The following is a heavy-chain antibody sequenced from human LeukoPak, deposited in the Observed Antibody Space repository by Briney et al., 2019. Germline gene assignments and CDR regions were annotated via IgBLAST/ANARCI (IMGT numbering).Heavy chain of an antibody. CDR3: AELGITMIGGV. D-gene: IGHD3-10*02. Sequence: GGTLRLSCATSGFTVSSNEMDWVRQAPGRGLEWVPYINNSGSTIYYADSVKGRFNISRDNAKNSLYLQMNSLRAEDTAVYYCAELGITMIGGVWGKGTTVTISS. V-gene: IGHV3-48*03. J-gene: IGHJ6*04. CDR2: INNSGSTI. CDR1: GFTVSSNE.